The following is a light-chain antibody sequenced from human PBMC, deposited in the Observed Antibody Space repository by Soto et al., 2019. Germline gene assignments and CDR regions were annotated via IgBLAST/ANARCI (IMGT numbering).Light chain of an antibody. CDR3: AAWDDSLSAPYV. J-gene: IGLJ1*01. V-gene: IGLV1-47*01. CDR1: SSNIGSNY. Sequence: QLVLTQPPSASGTPGQRVTISCSGSSSNIGSNYVYWYQQLPGTAPKLLIYRNNQRPSGVPDRFSGSKSGTSASLAISGLRSEDEADYYCAAWDDSLSAPYVFGTGTKVTVL. CDR2: RNN.